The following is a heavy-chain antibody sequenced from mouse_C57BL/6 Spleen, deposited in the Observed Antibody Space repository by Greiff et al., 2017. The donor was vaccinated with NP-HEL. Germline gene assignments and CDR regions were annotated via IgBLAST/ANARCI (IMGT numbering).Heavy chain of an antibody. D-gene: IGHD3-3*01. Sequence: QVQLQQSGPELVKPGASVKISCKASGYAFSSSWMNWVKQRPGQGLEWIGRIYPGDGDTNYNGKFKGKATLTADKSSSTAYMQLSSLTSEDSAVYFCAGEGTCWYFDDWGTGTTVTVSS. CDR2: IYPGDGDT. V-gene: IGHV1-82*01. J-gene: IGHJ1*03. CDR1: GYAFSSSW. CDR3: AGEGTCWYFDD.